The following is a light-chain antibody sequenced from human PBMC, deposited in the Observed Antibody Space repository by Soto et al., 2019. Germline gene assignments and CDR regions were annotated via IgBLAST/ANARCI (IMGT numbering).Light chain of an antibody. Sequence: EILFTQSPGTLSFSPGERATLSCRASQNVDSNYLAWYQQKPGQAPRLLIYGASSRATGIPDRFSGSGSGTDFTLAISRLEPEDFAVYYCQQYASSPWTFGQGTKVDIK. CDR3: QQYASSPWT. V-gene: IGKV3-20*01. J-gene: IGKJ1*01. CDR2: GAS. CDR1: QNVDSNY.